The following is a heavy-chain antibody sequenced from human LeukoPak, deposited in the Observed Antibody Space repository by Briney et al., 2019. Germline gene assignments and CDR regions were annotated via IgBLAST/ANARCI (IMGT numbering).Heavy chain of an antibody. CDR2: INHSGST. J-gene: IGHJ6*03. Sequence: SETLSLTCAVYGRSFSGYYWSWIRQPPGKGLEWIGEINHSGSTNYNPSLKSRVTISVDTSKNQFSLKLSSVTAADTAVYYCARYSSSWYIFRPSPGYYMDVWGKGTTVTVSS. CDR1: GRSFSGYY. V-gene: IGHV4-34*01. D-gene: IGHD6-13*01. CDR3: ARYSSSWYIFRPSPGYYMDV.